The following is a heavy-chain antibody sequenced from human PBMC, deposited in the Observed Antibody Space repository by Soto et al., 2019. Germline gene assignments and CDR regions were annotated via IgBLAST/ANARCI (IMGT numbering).Heavy chain of an antibody. D-gene: IGHD6-19*01. CDR3: AKEGPYSSGWYAFDI. Sequence: GGSLRLSCAASGFTFDDYTMHWVRQAPGKGLEWVSLISWDGGSTNYADSVKGRCTISRDNSKNSLYLQMNSLRTEDTALYYCAKEGPYSSGWYAFDIWGQGTMVTVSS. CDR1: GFTFDDYT. J-gene: IGHJ3*02. CDR2: ISWDGGST. V-gene: IGHV3-43*01.